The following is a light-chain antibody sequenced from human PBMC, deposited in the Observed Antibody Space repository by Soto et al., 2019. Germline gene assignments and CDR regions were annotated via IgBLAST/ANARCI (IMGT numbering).Light chain of an antibody. Sequence: IQITQSSSSLAASVGDRVTITCRASQVIRNYLGWYQQKPGKAPKLLIFGASGLQTGVPSRFSGSGSGTDFTLTISSLQSEDFATYYCQQAYSLPLTFGGGTKVDI. CDR2: GAS. J-gene: IGKJ4*01. CDR3: QQAYSLPLT. V-gene: IGKV1-6*01. CDR1: QVIRNY.